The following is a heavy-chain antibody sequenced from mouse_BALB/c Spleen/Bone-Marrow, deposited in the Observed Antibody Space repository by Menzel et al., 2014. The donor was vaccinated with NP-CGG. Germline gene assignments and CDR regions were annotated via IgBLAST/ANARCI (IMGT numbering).Heavy chain of an antibody. J-gene: IGHJ3*01. CDR1: EYEFPSHD. CDR2: VNSDGGST. Sequence: DVKLMESGGGLVQPGESLKLSCESNEYEFPSHDMSWVRKTPEKRLELVAAVNSDGGSTYYPDTMERRFIISRDNSKKTLYLQMSSLRSEDTAFYYCARHGDYYGSSLFAYWGQGTLVTVSA. V-gene: IGHV5-2*01. CDR3: ARHGDYYGSSLFAY. D-gene: IGHD1-1*01.